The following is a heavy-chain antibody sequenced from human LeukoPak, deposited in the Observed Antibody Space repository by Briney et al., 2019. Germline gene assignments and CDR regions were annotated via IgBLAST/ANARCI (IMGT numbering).Heavy chain of an antibody. CDR2: ISSSGSTI. CDR3: ASKDRTMIVDLYFDY. D-gene: IGHD3-22*01. V-gene: IGHV3-11*04. J-gene: IGHJ4*02. CDR1: GFTFSDYY. Sequence: GGSLRLSCAASGFTFSDYYMSWIRQAPGKGLEWVSYISSSGSTIYYADSVKGRFTISRDNAKNSLYLQMNSLRAEDTAVYYCASKDRTMIVDLYFDYWGQGTLVTVSS.